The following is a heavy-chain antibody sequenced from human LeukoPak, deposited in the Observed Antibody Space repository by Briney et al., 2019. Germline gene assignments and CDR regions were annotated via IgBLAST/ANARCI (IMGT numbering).Heavy chain of an antibody. V-gene: IGHV1-69*04. CDR2: IIPILGIA. CDR1: GGTFSSYA. CDR3: ASIGSGSYDFDY. J-gene: IGHJ4*02. D-gene: IGHD1-26*01. Sequence: SVKVSCKASGGTFSSYAISWVRQAPGQGLEWMGRIIPILGIANYAQKFQGRVTITADKSTSTAYMELSSLRSEDTAVYYCASIGSGSYDFDYWGQGTLVTVSS.